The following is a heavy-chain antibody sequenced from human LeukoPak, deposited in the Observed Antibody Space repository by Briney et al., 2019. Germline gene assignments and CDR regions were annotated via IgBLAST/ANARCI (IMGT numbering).Heavy chain of an antibody. CDR1: GFTFSSYW. J-gene: IGHJ4*02. CDR2: IKQGGSEK. D-gene: IGHD6-13*01. CDR3: ARSSSRLKFDY. Sequence: GGSLRLPCAASGFTFSSYWMSWVRQAPGKGLEWVANIKQGGSEKYYVDSVKGRFTISRDNAQNSLYLQMNSLRAEDTAVYYCARSSSRLKFDYWGQGTLVTVSS. V-gene: IGHV3-7*01.